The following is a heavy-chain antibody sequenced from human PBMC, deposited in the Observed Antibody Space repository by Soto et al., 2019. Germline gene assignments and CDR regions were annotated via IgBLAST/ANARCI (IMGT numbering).Heavy chain of an antibody. CDR2: IKTRSEGGAA. CDR1: DFGISNAW. D-gene: IGHD2-15*01. J-gene: IGHJ6*02. Sequence: EVQLVESGGGLVKPGGSLSLSCAASDFGISNAWLNWFRQAPGKGLEMVGRIKTRSEGGAAAYAAPLKDRFTISRDDSTTTLFLQMNSLKTEDTAVYSRTTGSVEGVWGQGATVIVSS. CDR3: TTGSVEGV. V-gene: IGHV3-15*07.